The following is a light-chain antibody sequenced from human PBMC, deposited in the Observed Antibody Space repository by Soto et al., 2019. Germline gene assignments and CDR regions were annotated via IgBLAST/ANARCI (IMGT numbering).Light chain of an antibody. V-gene: IGLV2-14*01. Sequence: QSALTQPASVSGSPGQSITISCTGTSSDVGGYNYVSWYQKHPGKAPRLIIYDVSNRPSGVSDRFSGSKSGNTASLTISGLQAEDEADYYCSSYASSNAVVFGGGTKLTFL. CDR1: SSDVGGYNY. J-gene: IGLJ2*01. CDR3: SSYASSNAVV. CDR2: DVS.